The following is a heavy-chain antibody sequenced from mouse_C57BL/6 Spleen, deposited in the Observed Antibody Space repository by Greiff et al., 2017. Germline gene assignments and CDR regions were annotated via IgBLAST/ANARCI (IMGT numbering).Heavy chain of an antibody. CDR1: GYTFTDYY. CDR3: ARLTVVATSYFDY. CDR2: INPNNGGT. J-gene: IGHJ2*01. D-gene: IGHD1-1*01. V-gene: IGHV1-26*01. Sequence: EVQLQQSGPELVKPGASVKISCKASGYTFTDYYMNWVKQSHGKSLEWIGDINPNNGGTSYNQKFKGKATLTVDKSSSTAYMELRSLTSEDSAVYYCARLTVVATSYFDYWGQGTTLTVSS.